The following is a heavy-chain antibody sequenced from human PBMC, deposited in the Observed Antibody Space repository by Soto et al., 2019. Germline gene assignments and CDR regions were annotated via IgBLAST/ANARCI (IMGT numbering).Heavy chain of an antibody. D-gene: IGHD2-15*01. J-gene: IGHJ3*02. CDR3: ARDLASSGGSCFGASDM. CDR1: GFTVSSNY. V-gene: IGHV3-66*01. Sequence: EVQLVESGGGLVQPGGSLRLSCAASGFTVSSNYMSWVRQAPGKGLEWVSVIYSGGSTYYADSVKGRFTISRDNSKNTLYLQMNSLRAEDTAVYYCARDLASSGGSCFGASDMWGQERMVTVSS. CDR2: IYSGGST.